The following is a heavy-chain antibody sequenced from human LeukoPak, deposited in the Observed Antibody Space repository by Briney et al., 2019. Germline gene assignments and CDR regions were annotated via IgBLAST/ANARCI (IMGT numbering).Heavy chain of an antibody. J-gene: IGHJ4*02. CDR3: AREDGYNPNQGFDY. CDR1: GFTFSSYA. Sequence: GSLRLSCAASGFTFSSYAMHWVRRAPGKGLEWVAVISYDGSNKYYADSVKGRFTISRDNSKNTLYLQMNSLRAEDTAVYYCAREDGYNPNQGFDYWGQGTLVTVSS. V-gene: IGHV3-30-3*01. CDR2: ISYDGSNK. D-gene: IGHD5-24*01.